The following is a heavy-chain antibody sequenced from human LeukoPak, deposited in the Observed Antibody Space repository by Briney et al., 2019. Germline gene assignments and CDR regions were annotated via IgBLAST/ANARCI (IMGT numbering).Heavy chain of an antibody. CDR1: GFTFSSYG. CDR2: IWYDGSNK. Sequence: GGSLRLSCAASGFTFSSYGMHWVRQAPGKGLEWVAVIWYDGSNKYYADSVKGRFTISRDNSKNTLYLQMNSLRAEDTAVYYCAKHPDSSGQGYWGQGTLVTVS. V-gene: IGHV3-33*06. D-gene: IGHD3-22*01. CDR3: AKHPDSSGQGY. J-gene: IGHJ4*02.